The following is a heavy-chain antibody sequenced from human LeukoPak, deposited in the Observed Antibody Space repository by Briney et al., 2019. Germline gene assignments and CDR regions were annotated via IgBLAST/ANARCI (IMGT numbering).Heavy chain of an antibody. CDR1: GFTFSNAW. V-gene: IGHV3-15*01. Sequence: GGSLRLSCAASGFTFSNAWMSWVRQAPGKGLEWVGRIKSKTDGGTTDYAAPVKGRFTISRDDSKNTLYLQMNSLRAEDTAVYYCAKDFYSGYDSGDYFDYWGQGTLVTVSS. J-gene: IGHJ4*02. CDR2: IKSKTDGGTT. D-gene: IGHD5-12*01. CDR3: AKDFYSGYDSGDYFDY.